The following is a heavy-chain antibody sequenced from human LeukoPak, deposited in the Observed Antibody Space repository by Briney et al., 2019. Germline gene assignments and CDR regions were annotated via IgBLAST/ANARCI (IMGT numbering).Heavy chain of an antibody. V-gene: IGHV4-59*01. CDR3: VRDRLDSYYYMDV. J-gene: IGHJ6*03. CDR2: ISYSGST. D-gene: IGHD3-22*01. Sequence: PSETLSLTCTVSGGSISSYYWSWIRQPPGKGLEWIGYISYSGSTRYNPSLKSRVTISVDTSKNQFSLGLTSVTAADTAVYYCVRDRLDSYYYMDVWGKGATVTVSS. CDR1: GGSISSYY.